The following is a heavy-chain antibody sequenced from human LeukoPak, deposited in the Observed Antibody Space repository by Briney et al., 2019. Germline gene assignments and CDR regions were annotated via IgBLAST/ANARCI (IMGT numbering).Heavy chain of an antibody. J-gene: IGHJ4*02. V-gene: IGHV3-48*03. D-gene: IGHD1-1*01. CDR2: ISSSGSTI. CDR3: ARQRGNWNLDY. CDR1: GFTFSSYE. Sequence: GGSLRLSCAASGFTFSSYEMNWVRQAPGKGLEWVSYISSSGSTIYYADSVKGRFTISRDNAKNSLYLQMDSLRAEDTAVYYCARQRGNWNLDYSGQGTLVTVSS.